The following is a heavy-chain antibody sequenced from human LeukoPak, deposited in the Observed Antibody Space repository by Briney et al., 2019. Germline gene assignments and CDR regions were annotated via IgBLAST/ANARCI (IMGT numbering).Heavy chain of an antibody. CDR2: IIPIFGTA. CDR1: GGTFSSYA. J-gene: IGHJ3*02. CDR3: ARGRDIVVVPAALRDAFDI. V-gene: IGHV1-69*05. D-gene: IGHD2-2*01. Sequence: SVKVSCKASGGTFSSYAISWVRQAPGQGLEWMGGIIPIFGTANYAQKFQGRVTITTDESTSTAYMELSSPRSEDTAVYYCARGRDIVVVPAALRDAFDIWGQGTMVTVSS.